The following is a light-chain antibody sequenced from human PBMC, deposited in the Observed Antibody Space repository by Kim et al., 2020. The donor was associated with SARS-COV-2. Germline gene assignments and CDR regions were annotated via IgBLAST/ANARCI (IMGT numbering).Light chain of an antibody. J-gene: IGLJ2*01. Sequence: ALGQTVRITCQGDSLRNYYASWYQQKPGQAPVFVIYGENNRPSGIRDRFSGSFSGNTASLTITGAQAEDEADYYCNCRDSSGNHLVFGGGTQLTVL. CDR2: GEN. CDR3: NCRDSSGNHLV. V-gene: IGLV3-19*01. CDR1: SLRNYY.